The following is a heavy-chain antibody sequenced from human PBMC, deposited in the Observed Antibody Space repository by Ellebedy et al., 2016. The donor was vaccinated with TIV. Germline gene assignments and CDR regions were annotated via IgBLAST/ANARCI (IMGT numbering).Heavy chain of an antibody. J-gene: IGHJ4*02. D-gene: IGHD1-20*01. V-gene: IGHV1-69*06. CDR2: IMPIFGTA. Sequence: ASVKVSCKASGGTFSSYAISWVRQAPGQGLEWMGGIMPIFGTANYAQKFQGRVTITADKSTSTAYMELNRLRSDDTAVYYCARYNWNDKSFDYWGQGTLVTVSS. CDR1: GGTFSSYA. CDR3: ARYNWNDKSFDY.